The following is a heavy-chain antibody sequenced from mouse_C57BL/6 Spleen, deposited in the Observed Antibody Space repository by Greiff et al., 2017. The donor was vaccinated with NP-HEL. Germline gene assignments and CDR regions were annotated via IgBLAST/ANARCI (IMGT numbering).Heavy chain of an antibody. Sequence: VKLQESGPELVKPGASVKISCKASGYAFSSSWMNWVKQRPGKGLEWIGRIYPGDGDTNYNGKFKGKATLTADKSSSTAYMQLSSLTSEDSAVYFCARILGYWGQGTLVTVSA. CDR2: IYPGDGDT. V-gene: IGHV1-82*01. CDR1: GYAFSSSW. CDR3: ARILGY. J-gene: IGHJ3*01.